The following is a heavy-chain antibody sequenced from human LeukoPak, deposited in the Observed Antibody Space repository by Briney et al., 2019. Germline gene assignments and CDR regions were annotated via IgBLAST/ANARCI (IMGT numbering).Heavy chain of an antibody. V-gene: IGHV4-30-4*08. CDR3: ARARYTGSYSLFDY. J-gene: IGHJ4*02. CDR2: FYYTGSA. CDR1: GGSISGGYY. D-gene: IGHD1-26*01. Sequence: SETLSLTCTVSGGSISGGYYWTWIRQRPGAGLERIGYFYYTGSAFYSPSLKSRVTMSVDTSKNQFSLRLTSVTAADTAVYYCARARYTGSYSLFDYWGQGTLVTVSS.